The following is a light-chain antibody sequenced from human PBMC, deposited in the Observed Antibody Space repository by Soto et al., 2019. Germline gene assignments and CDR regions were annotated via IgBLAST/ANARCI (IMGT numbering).Light chain of an antibody. CDR1: SSNIGAGYD. Sequence: QSVLTQPPSVSGAPGQRVTISCTGSSSNIGAGYDVHWYQQLPGTDPKLLIYANSNRPSGVPDRFSGCKSGTSASLAITGPRAEDEAAYYVQSYDSSLSGYVFGTGTKLTVL. J-gene: IGLJ1*01. CDR3: QSYDSSLSGYV. CDR2: ANS. V-gene: IGLV1-40*01.